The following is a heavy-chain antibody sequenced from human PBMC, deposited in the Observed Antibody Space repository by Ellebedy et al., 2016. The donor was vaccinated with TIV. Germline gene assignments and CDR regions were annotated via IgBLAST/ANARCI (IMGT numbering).Heavy chain of an antibody. CDR2: ISAYNGNT. CDR1: GYTFTGYY. V-gene: IGHV1-18*04. CDR3: ARDTISSYYGSGSFDY. J-gene: IGHJ4*02. D-gene: IGHD3-10*01. Sequence: AASVKVSCKASGYTFTGYYMHWVRQAPGQGLEWMGWISAYNGNTNYAQKLQGRVTMTTDTSTSTAYMELRSLRSDDTAVYYCARDTISSYYGSGSFDYWGQGTLVTVSS.